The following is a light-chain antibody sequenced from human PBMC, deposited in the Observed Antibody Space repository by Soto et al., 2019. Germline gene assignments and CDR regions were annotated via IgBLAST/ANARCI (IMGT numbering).Light chain of an antibody. CDR3: QQYNSYSPWT. CDR2: DAS. V-gene: IGKV1-5*01. Sequence: DIQMTQSPSTLSASVGDRVTITCRASQSISSWLAWYQQKPGKAPKLLIYDASSLESGVPSRFGGGGSGTEFTLTISSLQPDDFATYYCQQYNSYSPWTFGQGTKVEIK. J-gene: IGKJ1*01. CDR1: QSISSW.